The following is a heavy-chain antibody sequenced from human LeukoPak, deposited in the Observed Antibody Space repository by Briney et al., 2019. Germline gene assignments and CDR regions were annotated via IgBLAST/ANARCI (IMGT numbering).Heavy chain of an antibody. CDR2: ISWNSGSI. Sequence: GGSLRLSCAASGFTFDDYAMHWVRQAPGKGLEWVSGISWNSGSIVYADSVKGRFTISRDNAKNSLYLQMNSLRAEDMALYYCAKGDHYDILTDFDYRGQGTLVTVSS. V-gene: IGHV3-9*03. CDR1: GFTFDDYA. J-gene: IGHJ4*02. CDR3: AKGDHYDILTDFDY. D-gene: IGHD3-9*01.